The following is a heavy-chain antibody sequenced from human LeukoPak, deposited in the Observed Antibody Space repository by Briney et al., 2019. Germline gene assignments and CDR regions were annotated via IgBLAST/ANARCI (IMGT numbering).Heavy chain of an antibody. CDR2: INPNSGGT. D-gene: IGHD2-2*01. J-gene: IGHJ4*02. Sequence: ASVKVSCTASGYTFTGYYMHWVRQAPGQGLEWMGWINPNSGGTNYAQKFQGRVTMTRDTSISTAYMELSRLRSDDTAVYYCARSRIGYCSSTSCPYYFDYWGQGTLVTVSS. CDR1: GYTFTGYY. V-gene: IGHV1-2*02. CDR3: ARSRIGYCSSTSCPYYFDY.